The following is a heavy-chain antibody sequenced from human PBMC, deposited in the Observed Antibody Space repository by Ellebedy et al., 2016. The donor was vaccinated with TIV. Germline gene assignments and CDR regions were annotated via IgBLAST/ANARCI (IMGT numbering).Heavy chain of an antibody. J-gene: IGHJ4*02. CDR1: GGSIRNYY. CDR2: MYYSGSS. D-gene: IGHD2-2*01. CDR3: AASESADSDY. V-gene: IGHV4-59*01. Sequence: MPSETLSLTCTVSGGSIRNYYCTWIRQPPGKGLEWIGHMYYSGSSNYNPSLQSRVTMSIDPSKNQFSLKMSSVTAADTAVYYCAASESADSDYWGPGTLVTVSS.